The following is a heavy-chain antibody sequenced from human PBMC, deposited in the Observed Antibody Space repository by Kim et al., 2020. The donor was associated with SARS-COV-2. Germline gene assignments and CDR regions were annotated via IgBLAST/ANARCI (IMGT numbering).Heavy chain of an antibody. CDR3: ATCLGWFGEFGFDY. J-gene: IGHJ4*02. V-gene: IGHV1-24*01. D-gene: IGHD3-10*01. Sequence: QKFQGRVTMTEDTSTAPAYMELSSLRSEDTAVYYCATCLGWFGEFGFDYWGQGTLVTVSS.